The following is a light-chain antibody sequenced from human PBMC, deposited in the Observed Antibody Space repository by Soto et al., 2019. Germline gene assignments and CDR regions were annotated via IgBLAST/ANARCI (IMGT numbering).Light chain of an antibody. CDR1: QSVSSSY. J-gene: IGKJ5*01. Sequence: EIVLTQSPGTLSLSPGERATLSCRASQSVSSSYLAWYQQKPGQAPRLLIYGASSRATGIPDRFSGSGSGTDFTLTISRLEPEDFAVYFCQQYGSSPVTFGQGTRLEMK. CDR2: GAS. CDR3: QQYGSSPVT. V-gene: IGKV3-20*01.